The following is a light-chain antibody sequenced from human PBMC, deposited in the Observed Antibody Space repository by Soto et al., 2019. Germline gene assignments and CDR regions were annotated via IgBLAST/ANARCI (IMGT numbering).Light chain of an antibody. CDR3: QVWDSSSDHPGV. CDR1: NIGSQS. CDR2: YDR. J-gene: IGLJ2*01. V-gene: IGLV3-21*04. Sequence: SYVLTQPPSVSVSPGKTASITCGGNNIGSQSVHWYQQKPGQAPVLVVFYDRVRPSGIPDRFSGSNSGNTATLTISRVEAGDEADYYCQVWDSSSDHPGVFGGGTQLTVL.